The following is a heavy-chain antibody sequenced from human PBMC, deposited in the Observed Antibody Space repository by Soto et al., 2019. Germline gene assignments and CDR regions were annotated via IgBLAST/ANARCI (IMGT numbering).Heavy chain of an antibody. Sequence: GESLKISCKGSGYSFTSYWIGWVRQMPGKGLEWMGIIYPGDSDTRYSPSFQGQVTISADKSISTAYLQWSSLKASDTAMYYCARHVPEVDCSGGSCYSWVPHYYYYYYMDVWGKGTTVTVSS. V-gene: IGHV5-51*01. CDR3: ARHVPEVDCSGGSCYSWVPHYYYYYYMDV. CDR2: IYPGDSDT. J-gene: IGHJ6*03. CDR1: GYSFTSYW. D-gene: IGHD2-15*01.